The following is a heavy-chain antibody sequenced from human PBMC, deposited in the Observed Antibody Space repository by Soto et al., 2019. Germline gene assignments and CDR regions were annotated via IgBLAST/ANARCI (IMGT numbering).Heavy chain of an antibody. CDR1: DGSFSGYY. CDR2: IFHGGST. V-gene: IGHV4-34*12. J-gene: IGHJ4*02. Sequence: SETLSLTCAVYDGSFSGYYWSWIRQPPGKGLEWIGEIFHGGSTDYSPSLKSRVTISVDTSKKQFSLELRFVTAADTAVYYCARPHYDSNTFYSFFDYWGQGTLVTVSS. D-gene: IGHD3-22*01. CDR3: ARPHYDSNTFYSFFDY.